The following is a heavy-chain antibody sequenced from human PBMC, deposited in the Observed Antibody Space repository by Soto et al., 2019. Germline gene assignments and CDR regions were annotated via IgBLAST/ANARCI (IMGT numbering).Heavy chain of an antibody. CDR2: ISSDGSNK. Sequence: QVQLVESGGGVVQPGRSLRLSCAASGFTFSNYGMHWVRQAPGKGLEWVALISSDGSNKYYADSVKGRFTISRDNSKNPLYLQMNSLRAERTAVYYCAKDVDTYGAGDCWGQGTLVTVSS. D-gene: IGHD5-18*01. CDR1: GFTFSNYG. V-gene: IGHV3-30*18. CDR3: AKDVDTYGAGDC. J-gene: IGHJ4*02.